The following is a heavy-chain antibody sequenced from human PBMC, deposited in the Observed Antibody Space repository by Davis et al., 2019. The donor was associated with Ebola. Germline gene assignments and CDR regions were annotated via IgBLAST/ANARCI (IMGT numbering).Heavy chain of an antibody. CDR3: ARDLRVGYYGMDV. V-gene: IGHV4-34*01. Sequence: MPSETLSLTCAVYGGSFSGYYWSWIRQPPGKGLEWIGEINHSGSTNYNPSLKSRVTISVDTSKNQSSLKLSSVTAADTAVYYCARDLRVGYYGMDVWGQGTTVTVSS. J-gene: IGHJ6*02. CDR2: INHSGST. D-gene: IGHD1-26*01. CDR1: GGSFSGYY.